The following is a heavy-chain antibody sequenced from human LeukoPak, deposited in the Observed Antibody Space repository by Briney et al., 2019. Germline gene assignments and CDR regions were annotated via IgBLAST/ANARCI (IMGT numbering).Heavy chain of an antibody. J-gene: IGHJ4*02. D-gene: IGHD3-22*01. CDR2: IHYSGST. CDR1: SGSISSYY. V-gene: IGHV4-59*01. CDR3: ARSPGYFDKRNYFSGDFDY. Sequence: SETLSLTCTVSSGSISSYYWNWIRPPPGKGLEWIGFIHYSGSTNYNPSLKSRVTISLDTSKNQFSLKLSSVTAADTAVYYCARSPGYFDKRNYFSGDFDYWGQGTLVTVSS.